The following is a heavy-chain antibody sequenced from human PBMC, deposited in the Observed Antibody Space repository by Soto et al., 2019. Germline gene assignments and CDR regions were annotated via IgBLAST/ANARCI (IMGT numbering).Heavy chain of an antibody. V-gene: IGHV2-5*02. CDR3: AHSPGRGTRAYFDY. CDR2: IYWDDDR. J-gene: IGHJ4*02. Sequence: SGPTLVNPTQTLTLTCTFSGFSLSTSGVGVGWIRQPPGKALEWLALIYWDDDRRYSPSLKSRLTITKDTSKNQVVLTMTNIDPVDTPKYYCAHSPGRGTRAYFDYGGKEPLVTVSS. CDR1: GFSLSTSGVG. D-gene: IGHD1-26*01.